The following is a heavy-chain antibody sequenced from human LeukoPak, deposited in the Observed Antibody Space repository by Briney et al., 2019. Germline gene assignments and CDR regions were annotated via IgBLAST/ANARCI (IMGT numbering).Heavy chain of an antibody. CDR1: GGSISSSTYF. Sequence: SETLSLTCTVSGGSISSSTYFWGWIRQPPGKGLEWIGSMYYSGSTYYNPPLKSRVTISVDKSKNQFSLKLSSVTAADTAVYYCARRASYSSSWDQYFDSWGQGTLLTVSS. CDR2: MYYSGST. J-gene: IGHJ4*02. CDR3: ARRASYSSSWDQYFDS. D-gene: IGHD6-13*01. V-gene: IGHV4-39*01.